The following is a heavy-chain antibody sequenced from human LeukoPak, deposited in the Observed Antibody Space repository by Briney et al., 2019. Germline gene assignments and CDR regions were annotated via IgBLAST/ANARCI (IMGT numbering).Heavy chain of an antibody. CDR3: AGQHDSNGYYFY. CDR1: GNSISSSYY. D-gene: IGHD3-22*01. V-gene: IGHV4-38-2*01. CDR2: IYHTGST. J-gene: IGHJ4*02. Sequence: SETLSLTCAVTGNSISSSYYWGWIRQPPGKGVQWIGSIYHTGSTYYTPSLKSRVTISVDTSKNRFSLKLNSVTAADTAVYYCAGQHDSNGYYFYWGQGTLVTVSS.